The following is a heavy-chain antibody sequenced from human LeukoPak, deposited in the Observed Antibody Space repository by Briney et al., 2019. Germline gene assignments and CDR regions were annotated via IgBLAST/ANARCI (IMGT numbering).Heavy chain of an antibody. CDR3: ARRGCSGGSCYWLDP. CDR1: GFTFSSYS. J-gene: IGHJ5*02. V-gene: IGHV3-21*01. CDR2: ISSSSSYI. D-gene: IGHD2-15*01. Sequence: GGSLRLSCAASGFTFSSYSMNWVRQAPGKGLEWVSSISSSSSYIYYADSVKGRFTISRDNAKNSLHLQMNSLRAEDTAVYYCARRGCSGGSCYWLDPWGQGTLVTVSS.